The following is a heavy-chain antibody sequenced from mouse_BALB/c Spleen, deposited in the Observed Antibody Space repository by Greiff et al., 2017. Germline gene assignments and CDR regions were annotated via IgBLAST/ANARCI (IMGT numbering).Heavy chain of an antibody. D-gene: IGHD2-14*01. Sequence: VQLQQSGPELVKPGASVKISCKASGYSFTGYFMNWVMQSHGKSLEWIGRINPYNGDTFYNQKFKGKATLTVDKSSSTAHMELRSLASEDSAVYYCARGGEVRRYFDVWGAGTTGTVSS. CDR2: INPYNGDT. CDR3: ARGGEVRRYFDV. J-gene: IGHJ1*01. CDR1: GYSFTGYF. V-gene: IGHV1-20*02.